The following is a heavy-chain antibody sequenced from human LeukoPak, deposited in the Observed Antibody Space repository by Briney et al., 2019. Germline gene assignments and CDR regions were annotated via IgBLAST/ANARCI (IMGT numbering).Heavy chain of an antibody. Sequence: ASVKVSCKASGYTFTSYGISWVRQAPGQGLEWMGWISAYNGNTNYAQKLQGRVTMTTDTSTSTAYMELRSLRSDDTAVYYCARALLGELLPQLFDPWGQGTLVTVSS. CDR2: ISAYNGNT. V-gene: IGHV1-18*01. CDR3: ARALLGELLPQLFDP. D-gene: IGHD3-10*01. CDR1: GYTFTSYG. J-gene: IGHJ5*02.